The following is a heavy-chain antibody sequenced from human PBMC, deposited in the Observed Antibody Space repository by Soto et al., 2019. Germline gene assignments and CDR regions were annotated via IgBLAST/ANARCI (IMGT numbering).Heavy chain of an antibody. CDR1: GFTFSSYS. CDR3: ASDDREFNYDFWSGCYDAFDI. J-gene: IGHJ3*02. CDR2: ISSSSSYI. D-gene: IGHD3-3*01. V-gene: IGHV3-21*01. Sequence: GGSLRLSCAASGFTFSSYSMNWVRQAPGKGLEWVSSISSSSSYIYYADTVKGRFNISRDNAKNSLYLQMNSLRAEDTAVYYCASDDREFNYDFWSGCYDAFDIWGQGTMVTVSS.